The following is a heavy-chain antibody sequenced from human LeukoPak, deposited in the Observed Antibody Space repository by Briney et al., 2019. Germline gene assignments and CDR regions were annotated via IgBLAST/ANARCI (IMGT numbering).Heavy chain of an antibody. V-gene: IGHV4-59*01. CDR3: ARGGYYGSGNDFRFDP. D-gene: IGHD3-10*01. Sequence: PSETLSLTCAVYGGSFSGYYWSWIRQPPGKGLEWIGYIYYSGSTNYKPSLKSRVTISVDTSKNQFSLKLSSVTAADTAVYYCARGGYYGSGNDFRFDPWGQGTQVTVSS. J-gene: IGHJ5*02. CDR1: GGSFSGYY. CDR2: IYYSGST.